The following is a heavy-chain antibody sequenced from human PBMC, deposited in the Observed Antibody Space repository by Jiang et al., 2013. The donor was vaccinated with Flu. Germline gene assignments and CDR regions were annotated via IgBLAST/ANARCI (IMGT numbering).Heavy chain of an antibody. D-gene: IGHD4-17*01. V-gene: IGHV3-64D*06. CDR1: GFAFIGYA. J-gene: IGHJ4*02. CDR2: INSNGDDT. CDR3: VSQDYGVYEFDC. Sequence: ASGFAFIGYAMHWVRQAPGQGLEYLSTINSNGDDTYYADSVKGRFTISRDNSKKMLYLQMSSLRPEDTAVYYCVSQDYGVYEFDCWGQGTLVTVSS.